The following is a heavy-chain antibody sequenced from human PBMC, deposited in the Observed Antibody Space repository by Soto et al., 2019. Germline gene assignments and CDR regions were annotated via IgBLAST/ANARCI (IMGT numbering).Heavy chain of an antibody. CDR2: FRSGGDDGTT. D-gene: IGHD3-10*01. J-gene: IGHJ4*02. V-gene: IGHV3-23*01. CDR3: AKKVNSGPGSQYFDY. Sequence: VGSLRLSCAASGFTFSSYSMSWARQAPGKGLEWVSGFRSGGDDGTTHYADSVKGRFTISRDNSKNTLFLQMDSLRAEDTAIYYCAKKVNSGPGSQYFDYWGQGTLVTVSS. CDR1: GFTFSSYS.